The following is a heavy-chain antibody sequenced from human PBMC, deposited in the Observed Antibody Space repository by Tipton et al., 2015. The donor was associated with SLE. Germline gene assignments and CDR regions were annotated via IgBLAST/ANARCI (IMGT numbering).Heavy chain of an antibody. CDR1: GFTFSSYE. CDR3: ASGGFDMDV. Sequence: GSLRLSCAASGFTFSSYEMNWVRQTPGKGLEWVSYISSSGSTIYYADSVKGRFPISRDNAKNSLYLQMHSLRAEDTAVYYCASGGFDMDVWGKATTVTVS. V-gene: IGHV3-48*03. J-gene: IGHJ6*03. CDR2: ISSSGSTI. D-gene: IGHD3-16*01.